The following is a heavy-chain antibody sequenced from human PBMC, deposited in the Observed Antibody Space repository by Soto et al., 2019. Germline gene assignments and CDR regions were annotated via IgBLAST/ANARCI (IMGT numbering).Heavy chain of an antibody. D-gene: IGHD6-6*01. CDR1: GFTFSNYA. V-gene: IGHV3-23*01. J-gene: IGHJ4*02. CDR2: ISNSGDNT. Sequence: GGSLRLSCAASGFTFSNYAMSWVRQAPGEGLEFVSVISNSGDNTLYADSVKGRFTISRDNSKNALYLQMNSLRAEDTAIYYCAKPSGVTCPASRAIDFSGQGSRVTVS. CDR3: AKPSGVTCPASRAIDF.